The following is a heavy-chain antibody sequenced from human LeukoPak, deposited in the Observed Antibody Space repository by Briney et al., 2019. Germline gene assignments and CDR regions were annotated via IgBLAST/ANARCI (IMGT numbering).Heavy chain of an antibody. V-gene: IGHV3-74*01. J-gene: IGHJ4*02. CDR2: INSDGKST. CDR1: GFTFSSYW. CDR3: ARSRGSYFDS. Sequence: GGSLRLSCAASGFTFSSYWMHWVRQAPGRGPVWVSHINSDGKSTDYADYVKGRFTISRDNAKNTLYLEMNNLRADDTAVYYCARSRGSYFDSWGQGTLVSVSS. D-gene: IGHD3-16*01.